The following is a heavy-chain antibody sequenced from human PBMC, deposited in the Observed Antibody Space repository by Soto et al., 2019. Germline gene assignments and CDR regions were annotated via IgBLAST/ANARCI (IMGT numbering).Heavy chain of an antibody. CDR1: GYTFTSYG. CDR3: ARVWGYDFWSGPAPYYMDV. V-gene: IGHV1-18*01. CDR2: ISAYNGNT. Sequence: ASVKVSCKASGYTFTSYGISWVRQAPGQGLEWMGWISAYNGNTNYAQKLQGRVTMTTDTSTSTAYMELRSLRSDDTAVYYCARVWGYDFWSGPAPYYMDVWGKGTTVTVSS. D-gene: IGHD3-3*01. J-gene: IGHJ6*03.